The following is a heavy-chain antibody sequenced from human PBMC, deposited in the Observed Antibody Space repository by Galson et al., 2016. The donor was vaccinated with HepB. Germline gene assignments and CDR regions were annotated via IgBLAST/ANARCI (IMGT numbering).Heavy chain of an antibody. V-gene: IGHV1-8*01. D-gene: IGHD3-10*01. CDR1: GYPFSSFD. CDR3: ARVAGTVVEIDN. Sequence: SVKVSCKASGYPFSSFDINWVRQATGQGLEWMGWMNTINGKTGYAQKFQGRVTMTRDTSMTTAYMELTNLTLEDTAIYYCARVAGTVVEIDNWGQGTLVSVSS. J-gene: IGHJ4*02. CDR2: MNTINGKT.